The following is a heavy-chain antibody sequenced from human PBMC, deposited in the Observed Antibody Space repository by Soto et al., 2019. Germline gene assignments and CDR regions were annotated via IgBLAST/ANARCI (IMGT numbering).Heavy chain of an antibody. V-gene: IGHV3-74*01. CDR2: INGDGRGT. D-gene: IGHD3-10*01. CDR1: GFTFSKYW. Sequence: EVQLVESGGGLAQPGGSLRLSCVASGFTFSKYWVHWVRQVPGKGLVWVSRINGDGRGTSYADSVEGRCTISRDNAKSTVYLQMNRLRDEDTSVYYCASERFGMYAMDVWGQGTTVTVSS. CDR3: ASERFGMYAMDV. J-gene: IGHJ6*02.